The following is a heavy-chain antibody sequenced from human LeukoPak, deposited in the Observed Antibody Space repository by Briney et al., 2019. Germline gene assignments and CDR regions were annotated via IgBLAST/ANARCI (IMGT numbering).Heavy chain of an antibody. CDR2: INWNGGST. CDR1: GFTFDDHD. D-gene: IGHD1-26*01. CDR3: ARGKMVGATAWGGLDY. V-gene: IGHV3-20*04. Sequence: PGGSLRLSCVASGFTFDDHDMSWVRPAPGKGLEWVSNINWNGGSTGYADSVKGRFTISRDNAKNSLYLQMNSLRAEDTAFYYCARGKMVGATAWGGLDYWGQGTLVTVSS. J-gene: IGHJ4*02.